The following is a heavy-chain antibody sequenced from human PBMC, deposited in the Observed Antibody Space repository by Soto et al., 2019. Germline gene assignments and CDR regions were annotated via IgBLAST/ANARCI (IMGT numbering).Heavy chain of an antibody. CDR1: GYSFARYG. CDR2: ISGFNGKT. V-gene: IGHV1-18*01. D-gene: IGHD3-9*01. J-gene: IGHJ5*02. Sequence: ASVKVSCKTSGYSFARYGVSWVRQAPGQGLEWLGWISGFNGKTEYSQTLRDRVTLTTDTSTGTAYLELRRLKPDDTAIYYCARDRNYFGQAGANCFDLWGQGTLVTVSS. CDR3: ARDRNYFGQAGANCFDL.